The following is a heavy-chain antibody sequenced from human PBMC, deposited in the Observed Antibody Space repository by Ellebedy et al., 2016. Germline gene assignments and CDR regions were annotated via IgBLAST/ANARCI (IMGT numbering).Heavy chain of an antibody. CDR2: ISSSSSYI. D-gene: IGHD6-19*01. J-gene: IGHJ4*02. CDR1: GFTFTSYS. V-gene: IGHV3-21*01. Sequence: GESLKISCAASGFTFTSYSMNWVRQAPGKGLEWVSSISSSSSYIYYADSVKGRFTISRDNAKNSLYLQMNSLRAEDTAVYYCARETRRAVAGTALDYWGQGTLVTVSS. CDR3: ARETRRAVAGTALDY.